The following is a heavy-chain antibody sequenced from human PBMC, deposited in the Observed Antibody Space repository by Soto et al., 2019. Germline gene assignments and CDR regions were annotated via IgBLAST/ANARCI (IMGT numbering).Heavy chain of an antibody. J-gene: IGHJ4*02. CDR1: GGSFSGYY. CDR3: ALAGPELDY. D-gene: IGHD6-19*01. CDR2: INHSGST. Sequence: PSETLSLTCAVYGGSFSGYYRSWIRQPPGKGLEWIGEINHSGSTNYNPSLKSRVTISVDTSKNQFSLKLSSVTAADTAVYYCALAGPELDYWGQGTLVTVSS. V-gene: IGHV4-34*01.